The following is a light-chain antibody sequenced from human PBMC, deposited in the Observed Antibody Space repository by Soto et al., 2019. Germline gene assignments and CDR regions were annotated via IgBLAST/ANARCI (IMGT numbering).Light chain of an antibody. V-gene: IGKV3-15*01. J-gene: IGKJ1*01. CDR1: QSVSSN. CDR2: GAS. CDR3: QQYGSSPRT. Sequence: EIVMTQSPATLYVSPGERATLSCRASQSVSSNLAWYQQTPGQAPRLLIYGASTRATGIPARFSGSGSGTEFTLTISSLQSEDFAVYYCQQYGSSPRTFGQGTKVDIK.